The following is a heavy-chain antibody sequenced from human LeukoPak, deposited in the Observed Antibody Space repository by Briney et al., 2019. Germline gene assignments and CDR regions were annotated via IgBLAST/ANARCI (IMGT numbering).Heavy chain of an antibody. CDR3: ASFGRRGLVD. V-gene: IGHV1-2*06. CDR2: INPNSGGT. CDR1: GYTLTELS. Sequence: ASVKVSCKVSGYTLTELSMHWVRQAPGQGLEWMGRINPNSGGTNYAQKFQGRVTMTRDTPISTAYMELSRLRSDDTAVYYCASFGRRGLVDWGQGTLVTVSS. D-gene: IGHD3-10*01. J-gene: IGHJ4*02.